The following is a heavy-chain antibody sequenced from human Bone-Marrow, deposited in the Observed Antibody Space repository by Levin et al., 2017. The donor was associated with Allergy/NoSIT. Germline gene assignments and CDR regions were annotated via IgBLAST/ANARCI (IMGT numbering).Heavy chain of an antibody. J-gene: IGHJ3*02. CDR1: GGFASNYY. V-gene: IGHV4-59*02. D-gene: IGHD3-22*01. CDR2: MYFSRTA. Sequence: PSETLSLTCIVSGGFASNYYWSWIRQPPGKGLEWIAYMYFSRTAKYNPSVKSRVTMLVDTSKNHLSLNLTSVTAADTAVYYCARCTAANCDIFDIWGQGTKVTVAS. CDR3: ARCTAANCDIFDI.